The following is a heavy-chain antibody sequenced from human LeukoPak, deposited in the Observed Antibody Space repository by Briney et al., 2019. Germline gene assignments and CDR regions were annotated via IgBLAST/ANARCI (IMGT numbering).Heavy chain of an antibody. J-gene: IGHJ6*03. D-gene: IGHD3-3*01. Sequence: ASVKVSCKASGGTFSSYAISWVRQAPGQGLEWMGGIIPIFGTANYAQKFQGRVTSTADESTSTAYMELSSLRSEDTAVYYCARLNYDFWMGGYYYYKDVWGKGTTVTVSS. CDR3: ARLNYDFWMGGYYYYKDV. CDR1: GGTFSSYA. V-gene: IGHV1-69*13. CDR2: IIPIFGTA.